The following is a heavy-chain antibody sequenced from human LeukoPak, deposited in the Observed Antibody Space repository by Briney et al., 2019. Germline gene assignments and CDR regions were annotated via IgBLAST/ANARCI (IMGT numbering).Heavy chain of an antibody. D-gene: IGHD1-26*01. CDR1: GFTFSNYA. V-gene: IGHV3-23*01. J-gene: IGHJ4*02. CDR2: ISAGGGNT. CDR3: ANRISGSSY. Sequence: HAGGSLKISCAASGFTFSNYAMSWIRQAPGKGLEWVSAISAGGGNTDYADSVKGRLTISRDNSKNTVFLQMNSLRPEDTGVYYCANRISGSSYWGQGTLVTVSS.